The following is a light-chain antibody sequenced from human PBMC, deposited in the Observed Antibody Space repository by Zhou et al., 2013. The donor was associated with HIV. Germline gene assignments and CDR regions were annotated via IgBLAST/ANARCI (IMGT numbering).Light chain of an antibody. CDR1: QSISSY. Sequence: DIQMTQSPSSLSASVGDRVTITCRASQSISSYLNWYQQKPGKAPKLLIYAASSLQSGVPSRFSGSGSGTDFTLTISSLQPEDFATYFCQQTYTTQITFGGGTKVEF. CDR2: AAS. CDR3: QQTYTTQIT. V-gene: IGKV1-39*01. J-gene: IGKJ4*01.